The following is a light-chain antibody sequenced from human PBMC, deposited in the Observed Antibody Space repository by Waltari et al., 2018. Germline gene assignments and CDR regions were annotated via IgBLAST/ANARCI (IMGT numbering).Light chain of an antibody. V-gene: IGKV4-1*01. CDR2: WAS. J-gene: IGKJ2*01. CDR3: QHYYSTPYN. Sequence: EIVMTQSPDSLAVSLGERATINCRSSESVFSTSYNKDYVAWYQQKPGEPPKLLISWASTRQSGVPARFSGTGSGTDFTLTITSLQTEDVAVYYCQHYYSTPYNFGQGTKLEIK. CDR1: ESVFSTSYNKDY.